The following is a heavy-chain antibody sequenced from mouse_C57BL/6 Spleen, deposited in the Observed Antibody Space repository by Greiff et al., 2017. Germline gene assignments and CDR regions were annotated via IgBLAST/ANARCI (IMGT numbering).Heavy chain of an antibody. CDR1: GFTFSSYA. J-gene: IGHJ2*01. CDR2: ISSGGDYI. CDR3: TRETVAFDY. V-gene: IGHV5-9-1*02. Sequence: EVQGVESGEGLVKPGGSLKLSCAASGFTFSSYAMSWVRQTPEKRLEWVAYISSGGDYIYYADTVKGRFTISRDNARNTLYLQMSILKSEDTAMYYCTRETVAFDYWGQGTTLTVSS. D-gene: IGHD1-1*01.